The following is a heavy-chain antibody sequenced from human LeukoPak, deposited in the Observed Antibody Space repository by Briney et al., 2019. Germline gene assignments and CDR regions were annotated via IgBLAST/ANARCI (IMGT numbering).Heavy chain of an antibody. V-gene: IGHV4-34*01. D-gene: IGHD2-2*01. CDR2: INHSGST. J-gene: IGHJ6*02. Sequence: PSETLSLTCAVYGGSFSGYYWSWIRQPPGKGLEWIGEINHSGSTNYNPSLKSRVTISVDTSKKQFSLKLSSVTAADPAVYYCARGYCSSTSCYFSYYYYYYGMDVWGQGPTVTVSS. CDR1: GGSFSGYY. CDR3: ARGYCSSTSCYFSYYYYYYGMDV.